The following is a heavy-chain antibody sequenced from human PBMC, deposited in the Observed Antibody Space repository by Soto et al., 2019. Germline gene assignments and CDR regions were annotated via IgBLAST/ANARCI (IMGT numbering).Heavy chain of an antibody. D-gene: IGHD6-19*01. V-gene: IGHV5-10-1*01. J-gene: IGHJ4*02. Sequence: EVQLVQSGAEVKKPGESLRISCKGSGYSFTSYWISWVRQMPGKGLEWMGRIDPSDSYTNYSPSFQGHVTISADKSISTAYLQWSSLKASDTAMYYCARHGPFIAVAGNYFDYWGQGTLVTVSS. CDR2: IDPSDSYT. CDR1: GYSFTSYW. CDR3: ARHGPFIAVAGNYFDY.